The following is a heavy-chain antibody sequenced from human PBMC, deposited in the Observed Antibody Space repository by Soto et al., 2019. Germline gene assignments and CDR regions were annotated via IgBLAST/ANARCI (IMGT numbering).Heavy chain of an antibody. CDR3: TQGYDSSGHPGYGVAFDI. D-gene: IGHD3-22*01. CDR1: GFIFSSYG. CDR2: MSNDGISK. J-gene: IGHJ3*02. Sequence: QVQLVESGGGVVQPGRSLRLSCAASGFIFSSYGMHWVRQAPGKGLEWVAVMSNDGISKHYADSVKGRFTISRDNSKNALYLQMNSLRAEDTAVYFCTQGYDSSGHPGYGVAFDIWGKGTMVTVSS. V-gene: IGHV3-30*18.